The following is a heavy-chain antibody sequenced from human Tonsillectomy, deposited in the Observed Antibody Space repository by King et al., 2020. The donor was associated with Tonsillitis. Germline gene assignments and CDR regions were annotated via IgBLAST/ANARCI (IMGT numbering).Heavy chain of an antibody. D-gene: IGHD2-2*01. Sequence: VQLQESGPGLVKPSQTLSLTCTVSGGSISSGSNYWSWIRQPAGKGLEGIGRIYYSGSTNYNTSLKSRVSMSVETSKNQFSLKRISVTAADTAVYYCAGQRGRYCSSTSCRGWFDPWGQGTLVTVSS. J-gene: IGHJ5*02. CDR3: AGQRGRYCSSTSCRGWFDP. CDR1: GGSISSGSNY. CDR2: IYYSGST. V-gene: IGHV4-61*02.